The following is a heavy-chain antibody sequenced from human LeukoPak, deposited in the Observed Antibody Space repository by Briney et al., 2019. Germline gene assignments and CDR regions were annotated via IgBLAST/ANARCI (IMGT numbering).Heavy chain of an antibody. V-gene: IGHV3-23*01. Sequence: GGSLRLSGAASGFTLSSYAMSWVRQGPGKGLEWVSAISVSGNTYHADSVKGRFTISRDNAKNSLYLQMNSLRAEDTAVYYCARGGRGVPFDYWGQGTLVTVSS. CDR1: GFTLSSYA. D-gene: IGHD3-10*01. J-gene: IGHJ4*02. CDR2: ISVSGNT. CDR3: ARGGRGVPFDY.